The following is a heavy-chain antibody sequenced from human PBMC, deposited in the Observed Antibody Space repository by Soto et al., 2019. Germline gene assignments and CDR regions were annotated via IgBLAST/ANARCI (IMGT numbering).Heavy chain of an antibody. D-gene: IGHD3-10*01. CDR2: IYYTGST. J-gene: IGHJ4*02. CDR1: GDSISTFY. Sequence: QVQLQESGPGLVKPSETLSLTCTVSGDSISTFYWSWIRQPPGKGLEWIGYIYYTGSTNYNPSLKSRVTMSVDTSTKQFSLKLTSVTAADTAVYYCARQRGNYFDYWGQGSLVTVSS. CDR3: ARQRGNYFDY. V-gene: IGHV4-59*01.